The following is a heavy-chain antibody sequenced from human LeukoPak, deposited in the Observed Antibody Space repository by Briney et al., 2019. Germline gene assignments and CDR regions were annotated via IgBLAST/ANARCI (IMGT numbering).Heavy chain of an antibody. V-gene: IGHV3-74*01. D-gene: IGHD5-18*01. J-gene: IGHJ3*02. CDR2: IDNDGSDR. Sequence: PGGSLRLSCAASGFTFRNYWIHWVRQAPGKGLVWISRIDNDGSDRIYADSVKGRFTISRDNAKNTLYLQMSSLRAEDTAVYYCARGGYHHGFDIWGHGTMVTVSS. CDR3: ARGGYHHGFDI. CDR1: GFTFRNYW.